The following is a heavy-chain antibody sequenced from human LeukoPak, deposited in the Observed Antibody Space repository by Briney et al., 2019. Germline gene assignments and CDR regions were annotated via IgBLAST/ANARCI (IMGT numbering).Heavy chain of an antibody. D-gene: IGHD6-19*01. CDR1: GYSFTSYW. V-gene: IGHV5-51*01. CDR2: IYPGDSDT. J-gene: IGHJ5*02. Sequence: GESLKISCKGSGYSFTSYWIGWVRQMPGKGLEWMGIIYPGDSDTRYSPSFQGQVTISADKSIRTAYLQWSSLKASDTAMYYCARRLGSSGWFNWFDPWGQGTLVTVSS. CDR3: ARRLGSSGWFNWFDP.